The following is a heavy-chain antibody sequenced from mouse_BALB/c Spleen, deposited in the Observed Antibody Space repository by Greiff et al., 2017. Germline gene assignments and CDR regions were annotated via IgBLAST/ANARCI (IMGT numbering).Heavy chain of an antibody. CDR3: AREDYGSSYYGY. CDR2: ISYDGSN. CDR1: GYSITSGYY. V-gene: IGHV3-6*02. J-gene: IGHJ2*01. Sequence: EVKLQESGPGLVKPSQSLSLTCSVTGYSITSGYYWNWIRQFPGNKLEWMGYISYDGSNNYNPSLKNRISITRDTSKNQFFLKLNSVTTEDTATYYCAREDYGSSYYGYWGQGTTLTVSS. D-gene: IGHD1-1*01.